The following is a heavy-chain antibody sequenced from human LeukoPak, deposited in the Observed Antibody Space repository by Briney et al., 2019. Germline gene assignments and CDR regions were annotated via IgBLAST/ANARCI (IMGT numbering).Heavy chain of an antibody. CDR2: IKQDGSEK. V-gene: IGHV3-7*01. J-gene: IGHJ4*02. D-gene: IGHD3-22*01. CDR1: GFTFSNYW. CDR3: APSPIYYYDSSGYLGI. Sequence: GGSLRLSCAASGFTFSNYWMTWFRQAPGKGLEWVANIKQDGSEKYYLDSVKGRFTISRDNAKNSLFLQMNSLRAEDTAVYYCAPSPIYYYDSSGYLGIWGQGTLVTVSS.